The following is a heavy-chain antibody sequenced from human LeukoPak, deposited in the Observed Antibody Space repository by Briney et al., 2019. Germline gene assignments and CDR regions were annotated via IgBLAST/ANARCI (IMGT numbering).Heavy chain of an antibody. CDR2: IYTTGSS. Sequence: SETLSLTCTVSGGSISSGSYYWSWIRQPAGKGLEWIGRIYTTGSSNYNPSLKSRVTISVDTSNNQFSLKLSSVTAADTAVYYCARVSPSGVWDVWGQGTTVTVSS. V-gene: IGHV4-61*02. J-gene: IGHJ6*02. CDR1: GGSISSGSYY. D-gene: IGHD3-10*01. CDR3: ARVSPSGVWDV.